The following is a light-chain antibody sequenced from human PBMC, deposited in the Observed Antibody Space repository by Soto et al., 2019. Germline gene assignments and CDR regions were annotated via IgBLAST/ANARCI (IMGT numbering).Light chain of an antibody. CDR1: QSVSSSY. V-gene: IGKV3-20*01. CDR2: GAS. J-gene: IGKJ3*01. CDR3: QQYGSSPLFT. Sequence: EIVLTQSPGTLSLSPGERATLSCRASQSVSSSYLAWYQQKSGQAPRLLIYGASSRATGIPDRFSGSGSGTDVTLTISRLEPEDFAVSYCQQYGSSPLFTFGPGTKVDIQ.